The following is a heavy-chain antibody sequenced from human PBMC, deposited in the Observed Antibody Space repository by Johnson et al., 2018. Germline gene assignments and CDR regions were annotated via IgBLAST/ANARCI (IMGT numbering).Heavy chain of an antibody. Sequence: RSYRMHWVRQARGKGLAWVAVISYAGSNKYYADSVKGRFTISRDNSKNTLYLQINSLRAEDPAVYYCGKDLRRFATTFAEFFQHWGQGTLVTVSS. CDR2: ISYAGSNK. CDR1: RSYR. J-gene: IGHJ1*01. CDR3: GKDLRRFATTFAEFFQH. D-gene: IGHD1-26*01. V-gene: IGHV3-30*18.